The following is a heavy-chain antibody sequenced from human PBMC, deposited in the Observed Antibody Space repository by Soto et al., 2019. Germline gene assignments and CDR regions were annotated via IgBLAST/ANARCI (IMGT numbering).Heavy chain of an antibody. Sequence: SVKVSCKASGFTFTSSAVQWVRQARGQRLEWIGWIVVGSGNTNYAQKFQERVTITRDMSTSTAYMELSSLRSEDTAVYYCAAEGLIAAAGDFDYWGQGTLVTVSS. CDR3: AAEGLIAAAGDFDY. V-gene: IGHV1-58*01. CDR2: IVVGSGNT. D-gene: IGHD6-13*01. J-gene: IGHJ4*02. CDR1: GFTFTSSA.